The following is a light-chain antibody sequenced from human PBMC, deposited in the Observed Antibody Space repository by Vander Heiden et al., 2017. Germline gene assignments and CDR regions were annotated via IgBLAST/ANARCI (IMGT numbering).Light chain of an antibody. Sequence: EIVLTQSPATLSLSPGERATLSCRASQSVSSYLAWYQQKPGQAPRLLIYDASNRATGIPARFSGSGSVTDFTLTIISLEPEDFAVYYCQQRCNWPLTFGGGTKVEIK. V-gene: IGKV3-11*01. CDR3: QQRCNWPLT. CDR1: QSVSSY. J-gene: IGKJ4*01. CDR2: DAS.